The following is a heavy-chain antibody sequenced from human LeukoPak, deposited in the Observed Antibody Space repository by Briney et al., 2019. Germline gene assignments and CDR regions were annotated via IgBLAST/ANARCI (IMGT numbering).Heavy chain of an antibody. Sequence: GGSLRLSCAASRLIVSSNYMAWVRQAPGKGLEWVSVIYSGGKTYYADSVKGRFTISRDNSKNTLDLQMNSLRAEDTAVYYCAKDIGASWFDPWGQGTLVTVSS. J-gene: IGHJ5*02. V-gene: IGHV3-66*01. D-gene: IGHD3-16*01. CDR1: RLIVSSNY. CDR3: AKDIGASWFDP. CDR2: IYSGGKT.